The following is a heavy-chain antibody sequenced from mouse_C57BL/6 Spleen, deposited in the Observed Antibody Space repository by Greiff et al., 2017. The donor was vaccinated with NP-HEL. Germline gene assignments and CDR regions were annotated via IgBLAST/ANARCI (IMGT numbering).Heavy chain of an antibody. CDR1: GFTFSDYY. CDR2: INYDGSST. Sequence: EVQRVESEGGLVQPGSSMKLSCTASGFTFSDYYMAWVRQVPEKGLEWVANINYDGSSTYYLDSLKSRFIISRDNAKNILYLQMSSLKSEDTATYYCAREGYDYDGVYFDYWGQGTTLTVSS. J-gene: IGHJ2*01. V-gene: IGHV5-16*01. CDR3: AREGYDYDGVYFDY. D-gene: IGHD2-4*01.